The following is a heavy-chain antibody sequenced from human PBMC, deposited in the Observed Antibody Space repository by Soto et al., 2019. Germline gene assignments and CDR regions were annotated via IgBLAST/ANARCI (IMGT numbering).Heavy chain of an antibody. CDR2: IYHSGAT. J-gene: IGHJ6*01. D-gene: IGHD3-10*01. Sequence: QLQLQESGPGLVNPSETLSLTCTVPGGSISNHYCSWFRQPPGKGLEWIGYIYHSGATSYNPSLKSRVTMSVDSSKNQFSLMLSSVTATDSAIYYCARQGFGELHGLVDVWGQGTTVTVSS. V-gene: IGHV4-59*08. CDR1: GGSISNHY. CDR3: ARQGFGELHGLVDV.